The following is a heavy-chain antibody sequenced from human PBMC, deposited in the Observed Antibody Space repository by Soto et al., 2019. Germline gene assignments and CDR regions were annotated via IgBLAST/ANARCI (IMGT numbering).Heavy chain of an antibody. V-gene: IGHV1-18*01. J-gene: IGHJ4*02. CDR2: ISAYNGNT. Sequence: QVQLVQSGAEVKKPGASVKVSCKASGYTFTSYGISWVRQAPGQGLEWMGWISAYNGNTNYAQKLQGRVTMTTDTSTSAAYMELMSLRSDDTAVYYCAREMSHYHSSGYYHQPFDYWGQGTLVTVSS. CDR3: AREMSHYHSSGYYHQPFDY. CDR1: GYTFTSYG. D-gene: IGHD3-22*01.